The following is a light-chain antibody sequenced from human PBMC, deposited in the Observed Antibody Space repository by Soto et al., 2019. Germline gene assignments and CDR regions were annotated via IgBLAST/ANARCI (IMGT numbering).Light chain of an antibody. V-gene: IGLV2-14*03. CDR1: SSDVGGANF. Sequence: QSALTQPASVSHSPGQSITISCTGTSSDVGGANFVSWYQQHPGKVPKIVIYDVSNRPSGVSTRFSGSKSGNTASLTISVLQSEDAADYYCSSYSNTGSLIFGGGTKVTVL. J-gene: IGLJ2*01. CDR2: DVS. CDR3: SSYSNTGSLI.